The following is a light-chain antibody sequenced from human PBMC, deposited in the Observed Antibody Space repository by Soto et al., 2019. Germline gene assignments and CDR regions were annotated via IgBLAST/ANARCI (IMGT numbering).Light chain of an antibody. CDR1: SSDIGSNS. J-gene: IGLJ3*02. CDR3: ATWSDSLKGWV. Sequence: QSVLTQPPSASRTPRQRVTIPCSGSSSDIGSNSVNWYQQLPGAAPRLLIYANDHRPSGVPDRFSASKSGTSASLAISGVRSEDEAFYYCATWSDSLKGWVFGGGTKLTVL. V-gene: IGLV1-44*01. CDR2: AND.